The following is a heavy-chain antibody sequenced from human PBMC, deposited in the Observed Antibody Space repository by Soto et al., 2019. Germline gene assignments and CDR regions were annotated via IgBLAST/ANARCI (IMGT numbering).Heavy chain of an antibody. D-gene: IGHD3-22*01. CDR2: IYWDDDK. V-gene: IGHV2-5*02. CDR3: AHLSSGYYYRFDY. Sequence: QITLKESGPTLVKPTQTLKRTCTFSGFSLSTSGVGVGWISQPPGKALEWLELIYWDDDKGYSPCLKCRRTITKDTSKSQVVLTMTNMNPVDTATYYWAHLSSGYYYRFDYWGPGNLVTVSS. J-gene: IGHJ4*02. CDR1: GFSLSTSGVG.